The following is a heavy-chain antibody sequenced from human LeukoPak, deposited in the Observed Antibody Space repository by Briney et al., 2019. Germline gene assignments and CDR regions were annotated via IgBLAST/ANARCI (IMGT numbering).Heavy chain of an antibody. Sequence: PGGSLRLSCAASGFTFNYYAMNWVRQAPGKGLEWVSAILGGGDTTSYAGSVKGRFTISRDNSKNTLYLQMNSLRAEDTAVYYCARDEITFGGVQDYWGQGTLVTVSS. CDR1: GFTFNYYA. J-gene: IGHJ4*02. CDR2: ILGGGDTT. D-gene: IGHD3-16*01. V-gene: IGHV3-23*01. CDR3: ARDEITFGGVQDY.